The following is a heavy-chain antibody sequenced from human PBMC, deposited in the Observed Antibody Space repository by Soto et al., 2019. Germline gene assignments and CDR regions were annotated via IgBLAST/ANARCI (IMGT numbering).Heavy chain of an antibody. CDR3: VLDDDFEPNALDV. V-gene: IGHV3-33*01. Sequence: QMQLVESGGGVVQPGRSLRLSCAASGFTFSNYGMHWVRQAPGKGLEWVSLILDNGSQQFYRDSVRGRFTISRDNSRNTLYLQMNGLRDDDTALYYCVLDDDFEPNALDVWGRGTMVSISS. J-gene: IGHJ3*01. CDR2: ILDNGSQQ. D-gene: IGHD3-3*01. CDR1: GFTFSNYG.